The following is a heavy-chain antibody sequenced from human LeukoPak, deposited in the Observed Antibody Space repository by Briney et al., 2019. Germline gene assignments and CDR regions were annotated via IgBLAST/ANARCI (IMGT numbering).Heavy chain of an antibody. CDR2: INPSGGSI. J-gene: IGHJ4*02. CDR3: ARGSRVLRFLEWLPHFDY. Sequence: ASVKVSCKASGYTFTSYYMHWVRQAPGQGLEWMGIINPSGGSISYAQKFQGRVTMTRDMSTSTVYMELSSLRSEDTAVYYCARGSRVLRFLEWLPHFDYWGQGTLVTVSS. CDR1: GYTFTSYY. V-gene: IGHV1-46*01. D-gene: IGHD3-3*01.